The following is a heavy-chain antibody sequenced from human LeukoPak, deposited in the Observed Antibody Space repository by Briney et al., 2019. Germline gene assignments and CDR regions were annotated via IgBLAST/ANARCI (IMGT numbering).Heavy chain of an antibody. V-gene: IGHV4-39*07. CDR3: ARVSKFRFLEWLRHTYNWFDP. D-gene: IGHD3-3*01. J-gene: IGHJ5*02. Sequence: PSETLSLTCRVSGVSISSGSNYWGWIRQPPGKTLEWIGSIYSSGSTYYNSSLKSRVIILIDTAKNHFSLNLSSVTAADTAVYYCARVSKFRFLEWLRHTYNWFDPWGQGTLVTVSS. CDR2: IYSSGST. CDR1: GVSISSGSNY.